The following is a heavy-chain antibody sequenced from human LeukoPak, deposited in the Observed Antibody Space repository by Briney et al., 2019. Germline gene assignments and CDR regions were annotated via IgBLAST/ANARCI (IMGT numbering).Heavy chain of an antibody. D-gene: IGHD6-13*01. J-gene: IGHJ4*02. Sequence: GASVKVSCKASGYTFTGYYMHWVRRAPGQGLEWMGWINPNSGGTNYAQKFQGWVTMTRDTSISTAYMELSRLRSDDTAVYYCAVEYSSSGSDYWGQGTLVTVSS. CDR3: AVEYSSSGSDY. CDR2: INPNSGGT. V-gene: IGHV1-2*04. CDR1: GYTFTGYY.